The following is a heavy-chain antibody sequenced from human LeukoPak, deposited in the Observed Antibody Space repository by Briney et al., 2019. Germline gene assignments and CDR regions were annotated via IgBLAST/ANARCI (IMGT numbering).Heavy chain of an antibody. V-gene: IGHV1-18*01. CDR2: ISAYNGNT. D-gene: IGHD2-21*01. J-gene: IGHJ6*02. CDR3: ARDAEHGPGYYGMDV. Sequence: GASVKVSCKASGYTFTSYGISWVRQAPGQGLEWMGWISAYNGNTNYAQKLQGRVTMTTDTSTSTAYMELRSLRSDDTAVYYCARDAEHGPGYYGMDVWGQGTTVTVSS. CDR1: GYTFTSYG.